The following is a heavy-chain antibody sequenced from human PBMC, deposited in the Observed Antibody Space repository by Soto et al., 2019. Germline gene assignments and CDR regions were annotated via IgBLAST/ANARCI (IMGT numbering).Heavy chain of an antibody. CDR2: ISYDGTDE. Sequence: PEGSLRLSCAASGFIFSSYGMHWVRQAPGKGLEWVAMISYDGTDEYYADSVKGRFTISRDNSKNAVYLQMNSLRAEDTAVYYSAKQESDWKDNFDYFGQGT. J-gene: IGHJ4*02. CDR1: GFIFSSYG. D-gene: IGHD1-1*01. V-gene: IGHV3-30*18. CDR3: AKQESDWKDNFDY.